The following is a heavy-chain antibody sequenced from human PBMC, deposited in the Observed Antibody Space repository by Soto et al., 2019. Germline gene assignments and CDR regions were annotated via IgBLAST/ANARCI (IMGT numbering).Heavy chain of an antibody. CDR2: SDPEDGET. Sequence: ASVNCYFNVSGYTLTELSMQWVRQAPGKVLDWMGGSDPEDGETIYSQKFQGRVTMTEDTSKDTAYMELSSLRSEDTAVYYCAKDVDRHGYNYSYFDYLCQGTMVTV. CDR3: AKDVDRHGYNYSYFDY. V-gene: IGHV1-24*01. J-gene: IGHJ4*02. D-gene: IGHD5-12*01. CDR1: GYTLTELS.